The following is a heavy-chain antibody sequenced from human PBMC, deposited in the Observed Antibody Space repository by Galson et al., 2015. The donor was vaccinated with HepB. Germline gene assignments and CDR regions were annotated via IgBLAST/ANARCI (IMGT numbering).Heavy chain of an antibody. J-gene: IGHJ4*02. D-gene: IGHD4-17*01. Sequence: SVKVSCKASGYTFTSYAMNWVRQAPGQGLEWMGWINTNTGNPTYAQGFTGRFVFSLDTSVSTAYLQISSLKAEDTAVYYCARLSTADDYGDYPLRTYYFDYWGQGTLVTVSS. CDR1: GYTFTSYA. V-gene: IGHV7-4-1*02. CDR3: ARLSTADDYGDYPLRTYYFDY. CDR2: INTNTGNP.